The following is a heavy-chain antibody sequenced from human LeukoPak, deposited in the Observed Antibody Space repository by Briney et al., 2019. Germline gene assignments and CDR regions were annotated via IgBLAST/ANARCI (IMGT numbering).Heavy chain of an antibody. J-gene: IGHJ4*02. D-gene: IGHD3-9*01. CDR2: ISYDGGNK. CDR3: AKVDLRYFDWLPNDY. Sequence: GRSLRLSCAASGFTFSSYGMHWVRQAPGKGLEWVAVISYDGGNKCYADSVKGRFTISRDNSKNTLYLQMNSLRAEDTAVYYCAKVDLRYFDWLPNDYWGQGTLVTVSS. CDR1: GFTFSSYG. V-gene: IGHV3-30*18.